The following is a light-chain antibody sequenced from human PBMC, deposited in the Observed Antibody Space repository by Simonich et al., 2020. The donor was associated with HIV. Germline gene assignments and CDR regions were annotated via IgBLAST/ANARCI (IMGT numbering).Light chain of an antibody. CDR2: WAA. Sequence: DIVMTQSPDSLAVSLGERATINCKSSQSVFYSSNNENYLAWYQQKPGQPPKLLIYWAATREPGVPDRFSGSGSGTDFTLTISSLQAEDVAVYYCQQYYGAPITFGQGTRLEIK. CDR1: QSVFYSSNNENY. V-gene: IGKV4-1*01. J-gene: IGKJ5*01. CDR3: QQYYGAPIT.